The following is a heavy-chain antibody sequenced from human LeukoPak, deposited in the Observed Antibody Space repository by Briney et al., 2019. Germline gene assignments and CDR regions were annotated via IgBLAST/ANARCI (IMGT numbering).Heavy chain of an antibody. CDR1: GFTFSDYY. CDR2: ISSCGSTI. Sequence: GGSLRLSCAASGFTFSDYYMSWIRQAPGKGLEWVSYISSCGSTIYYADSVKGRFTISRDNAKNSLYLQMNSLRAEDTAVYYCARAGKEYYDILTGYYNEVYFDYWGQGTLVTVSS. D-gene: IGHD3-9*01. CDR3: ARAGKEYYDILTGYYNEVYFDY. V-gene: IGHV3-11*01. J-gene: IGHJ4*02.